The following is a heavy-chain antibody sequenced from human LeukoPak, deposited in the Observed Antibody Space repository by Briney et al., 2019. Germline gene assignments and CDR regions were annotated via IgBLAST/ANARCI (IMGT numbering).Heavy chain of an antibody. CDR2: IYYSGSA. Sequence: SETLSLTCTVSGGSISSYYWSWIRQPPGKGLEWIGYIYYSGSANYNPSLKSRVTISVDPSKNQFSLKLSSVTAADTAVYYCARAFGGNPYFDYWGQGTLVTVSS. J-gene: IGHJ4*02. CDR3: ARAFGGNPYFDY. V-gene: IGHV4-59*01. D-gene: IGHD2-15*01. CDR1: GGSISSYY.